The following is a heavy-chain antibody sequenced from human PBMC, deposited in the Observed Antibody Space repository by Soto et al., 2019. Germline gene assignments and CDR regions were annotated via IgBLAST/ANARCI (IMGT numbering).Heavy chain of an antibody. V-gene: IGHV3-15*01. Sequence: GGSLRLSCAASGFTFSNAWMSWVRQAPGKGLEWVGRIKSKTDGGTTDYTAPVKGRFTISRDDSKNTLYLQMNSLKTEYTAVDYCTTDRSADIVATIDYWGQGTLVTVSS. CDR2: IKSKTDGGTT. J-gene: IGHJ4*02. D-gene: IGHD5-12*01. CDR3: TTDRSADIVATIDY. CDR1: GFTFSNAW.